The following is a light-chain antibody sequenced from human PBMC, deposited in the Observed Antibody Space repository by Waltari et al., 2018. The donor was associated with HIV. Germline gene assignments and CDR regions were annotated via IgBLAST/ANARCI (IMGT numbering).Light chain of an antibody. CDR3: AAWDDSLSGFVV. CDR1: ISTTGTNY. Sequence: QSVLTQPPPTSGTPGQRVTISFSGSISTTGTNYVYLHQGLPGTAPKLLIYRDNQRPSGVPDRFSASKSGTSASLAISGLRSEDEADYYCAAWDDSLSGFVVFGGGTKLTVL. V-gene: IGLV1-47*01. J-gene: IGLJ2*01. CDR2: RDN.